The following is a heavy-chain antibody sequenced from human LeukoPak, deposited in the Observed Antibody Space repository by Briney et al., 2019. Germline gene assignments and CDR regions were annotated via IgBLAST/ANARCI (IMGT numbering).Heavy chain of an antibody. J-gene: IGHJ6*03. CDR2: IYTSGST. CDR1: GGSISSYY. CDR3: ARDPYGSGSNSPVYYYYYMDV. V-gene: IGHV4-4*07. Sequence: PSETLSLTCTVSGGSISSYYWSWIRQPAGKGLEWIGRIYTSGSTNYNPSLKSRVTMSVDTSKNQFSLKLSSVTAADTAVYSCARDPYGSGSNSPVYYYYYMDVWGKGTTVTISS. D-gene: IGHD3-10*01.